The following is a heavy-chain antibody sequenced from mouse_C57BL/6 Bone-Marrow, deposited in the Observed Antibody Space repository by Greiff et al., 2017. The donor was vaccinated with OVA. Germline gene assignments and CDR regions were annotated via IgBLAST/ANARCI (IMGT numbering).Heavy chain of an antibody. CDR3: ARQITYDYDGVDY. J-gene: IGHJ2*01. D-gene: IGHD2-4*01. Sequence: QVQLQQPGTELVKPGASVKLSCKASGYTFTSYWMHWVKQRPGQGLEWIGRIDPNSGGTKYNEKFKSEATLTVDKPSSTAYMQLSSLTSEDSAVYYCARQITYDYDGVDYWGQGTTLTVSS. V-gene: IGHV1-72*01. CDR2: IDPNSGGT. CDR1: GYTFTSYW.